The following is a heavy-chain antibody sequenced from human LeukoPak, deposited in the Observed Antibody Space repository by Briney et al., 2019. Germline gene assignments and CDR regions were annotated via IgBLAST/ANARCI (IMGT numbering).Heavy chain of an antibody. J-gene: IGHJ3*02. CDR1: GGSISSYY. V-gene: IGHV2-70*18. CDR3: ARTNNGDYPDAFDI. Sequence: TLSLTCTVSGGSISSYYWSWIRQPPGKALEWLALIDWDDDKYYSPSLKTRLTISKDTSKNQVVLTMTNMDPVDTATYYCARTNNGDYPDAFDIWGQGTMVTVSS. D-gene: IGHD4-17*01. CDR2: IDWDDDK.